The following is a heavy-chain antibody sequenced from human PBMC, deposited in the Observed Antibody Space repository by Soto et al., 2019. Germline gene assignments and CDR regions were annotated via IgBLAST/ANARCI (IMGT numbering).Heavy chain of an antibody. J-gene: IGHJ6*02. V-gene: IGHV3-33*01. CDR1: GFTFSSYG. CDR2: IWYDGSNK. Sequence: QVQLVESGGGVVQPGRSLRLSCAASGFTFSSYGMHWVRQAPGKGLEWVAVIWYDGSNKYYADSVKGRFTISRDNSKNTQYVQMNSLKAEETAVYYCARERGGLWFGGLSGMAVWGRGTTVTVSS. CDR3: ARERGGLWFGGLSGMAV. D-gene: IGHD3-10*01.